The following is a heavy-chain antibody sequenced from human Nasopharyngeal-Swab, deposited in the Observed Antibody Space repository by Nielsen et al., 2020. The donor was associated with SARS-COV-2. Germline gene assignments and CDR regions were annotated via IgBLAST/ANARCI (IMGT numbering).Heavy chain of an antibody. J-gene: IGHJ3*01. CDR3: ARTGYSFGFDAFDV. D-gene: IGHD5-18*01. V-gene: IGHV3-21*01. Sequence: GESLKISCAASGFTLRSYILNLVRQAPGKGLELFSSIRSSSTYLYYADSVKCRFTLSRDNAKNSLYLQMNSLRAEDTAVYDCARTGYSFGFDAFDVWGQGTMVTVSS. CDR1: GFTLRSYI. CDR2: IRSSSTYL.